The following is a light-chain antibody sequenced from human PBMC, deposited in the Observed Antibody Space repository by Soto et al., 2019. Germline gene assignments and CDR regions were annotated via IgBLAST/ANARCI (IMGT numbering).Light chain of an antibody. CDR3: QQYNNWTPWT. CDR1: QSVSSN. J-gene: IGKJ1*01. Sequence: EIVMTQSPATLSVSPGERATLSCRASQSVSSNLAWYQQKPGQAPRLLIYGASTRATGIPARFSGSGSGTEFTLTIRSLQSAHFAVYYCQQYNNWTPWTLGQGTKVDLK. V-gene: IGKV3-15*01. CDR2: GAS.